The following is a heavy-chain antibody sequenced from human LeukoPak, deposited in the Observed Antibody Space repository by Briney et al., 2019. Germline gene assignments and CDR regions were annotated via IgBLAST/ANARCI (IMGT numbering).Heavy chain of an antibody. J-gene: IGHJ6*02. D-gene: IGHD2-2*01. V-gene: IGHV1-18*04. CDR3: ARGYCRSTSCHEPPLYGMDV. CDR1: GYTFTNYG. Sequence: GASVKVSCKASGYTFTNYGFSWVRQAPGQGLEWMGWISTYSGNTNYAQQLQGRVTMTSDTSTSTVYMELRSLRSDDTAVYYCARGYCRSTSCHEPPLYGMDVWGQGTLVTVSS. CDR2: ISTYSGNT.